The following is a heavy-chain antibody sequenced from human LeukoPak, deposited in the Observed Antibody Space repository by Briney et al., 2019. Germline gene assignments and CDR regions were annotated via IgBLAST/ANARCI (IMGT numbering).Heavy chain of an antibody. V-gene: IGHV4-59*01. CDR3: ARDSGGYSGGLNY. D-gene: IGHD4-23*01. CDR2: TYNSGST. CDR1: GGSISSYY. Sequence: SETLSLTCTVSGGSISSYYWSWIRQPPGKGLEWIGYTYNSGSTNYNPSLKSRVSISVDTSKNQFALKLSSVTAADTAVYYCARDSGGYSGGLNYWGQGTLVTVPS. J-gene: IGHJ4*02.